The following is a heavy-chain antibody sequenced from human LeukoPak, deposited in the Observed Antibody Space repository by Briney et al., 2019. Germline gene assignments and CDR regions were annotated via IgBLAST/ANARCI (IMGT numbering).Heavy chain of an antibody. CDR3: ARAYYDSSSYYSNWFDP. CDR1: GFTFSSYG. J-gene: IGHJ5*02. D-gene: IGHD3-22*01. CDR2: IWYDGSNK. V-gene: IGHV3-33*01. Sequence: PGGSLRLSCAASGFTFSSYGMHWVRQAPGKGLEWVAVIWYDGSNKYYADSVKGRFTISRDNSKNTLYLQMNSLRAEDTAVYYCARAYYDSSSYYSNWFDPWGQGTLVTVSS.